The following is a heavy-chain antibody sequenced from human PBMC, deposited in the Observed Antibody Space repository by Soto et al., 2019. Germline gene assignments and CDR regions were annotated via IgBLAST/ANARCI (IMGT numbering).Heavy chain of an antibody. CDR1: GGSFSGYY. CDR3: ARQAYCGGDCYSSYFDY. CDR2: INHSGST. Sequence: QVQLQQWGAGLLKPSETLSLTCAVYGGSFSGYYWSWIRQPPGKGLEWIGEINHSGSTNYNPSLKLRVTVSVATSKNQFSLKLSSVTAADTAVYYCARQAYCGGDCYSSYFDYWGQGPLVTVSS. D-gene: IGHD2-21*02. J-gene: IGHJ4*02. V-gene: IGHV4-34*01.